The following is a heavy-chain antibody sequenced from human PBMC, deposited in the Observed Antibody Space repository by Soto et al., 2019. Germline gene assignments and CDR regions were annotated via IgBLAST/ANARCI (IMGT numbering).Heavy chain of an antibody. CDR2: IYNSGTT. Sequence: PSETLSLTCTVSGGSISSGRYYVSWIRHHPGMGLEWIGYIYNSGTTYYSPSLKSRATISIDTSKNQLFLKLSSVTAADTAVYFCARDVVVVPDAPSYYYYAMDVWGQGTTVTVSS. J-gene: IGHJ6*02. D-gene: IGHD2-2*01. CDR3: ARDVVVVPDAPSYYYYAMDV. CDR1: GGSISSGRYY. V-gene: IGHV4-31*03.